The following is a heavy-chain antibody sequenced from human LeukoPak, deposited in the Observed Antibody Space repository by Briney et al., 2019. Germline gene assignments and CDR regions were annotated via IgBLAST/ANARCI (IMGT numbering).Heavy chain of an antibody. CDR2: IYSGGST. J-gene: IGHJ4*02. V-gene: IGHV3-53*04. Sequence: GGSLRLSCAASGFTFDDYGMSWVRQAPGKGLEWVSVIYSGGSTYYADSVKGRFTISRHNSKNTLYLQMNSLRAEDTAVYYCAREPYFWGQGTLVTVSS. CDR1: GFTFDDYG. CDR3: AREPYF.